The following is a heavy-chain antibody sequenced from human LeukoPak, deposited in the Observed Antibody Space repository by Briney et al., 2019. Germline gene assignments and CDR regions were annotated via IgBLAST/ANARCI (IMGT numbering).Heavy chain of an antibody. CDR1: GGTFSSYA. J-gene: IGHJ4*02. D-gene: IGHD6-6*01. CDR3: ARCEYSSSEIDY. CDR2: IIPILGIA. Sequence: ASVKVSCKASGGTFSSYAISWVRQAPGQGLEWMGRIIPILGIANYAQKFQGRVTITADKSTSTAYMELSSLRSEDTAVYYCARCEYSSSEIDYWGQGTLVTVSS. V-gene: IGHV1-69*04.